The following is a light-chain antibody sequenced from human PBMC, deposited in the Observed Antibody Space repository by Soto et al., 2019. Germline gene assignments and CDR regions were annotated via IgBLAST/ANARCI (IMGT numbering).Light chain of an antibody. CDR1: QSLTSNF. CDR2: GAS. V-gene: IGKV3-20*01. CDR3: QQYGGSPPST. J-gene: IGKJ1*01. Sequence: EIVLTQSPGTLSLSPGERGTLSCRASQSLTSNFLAWYQQRPGQAPRLLIYGASTRPTDIPDRFSCNGSGTDFTLTLNGLDPDDFAVYYCQQYGGSPPSTFGQGTKVEV.